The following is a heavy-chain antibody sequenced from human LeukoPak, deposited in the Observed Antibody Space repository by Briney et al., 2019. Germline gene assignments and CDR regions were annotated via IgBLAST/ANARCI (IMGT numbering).Heavy chain of an antibody. CDR3: AKPRVGRRDYGGDY. J-gene: IGHJ4*02. CDR1: GFTFSSYA. Sequence: PGASLRLSCAASGFTFSSYAMSWVRQAPGKGLEWVSAISGSGGSTYYADSVKGRFTISRDNSKNTLYLQMNSLRAEDTAVYYCAKPRVGRRDYGGDYWGQGTLVTVSS. V-gene: IGHV3-23*01. CDR2: ISGSGGST. D-gene: IGHD4-23*01.